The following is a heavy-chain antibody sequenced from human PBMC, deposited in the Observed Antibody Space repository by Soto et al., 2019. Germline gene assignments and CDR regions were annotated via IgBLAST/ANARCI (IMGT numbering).Heavy chain of an antibody. D-gene: IGHD6-13*01. CDR1: GYTFTGYY. CDR2: INPNSGGT. J-gene: IGHJ5*02. CDR3: ARCTAAAFDWFDP. Sequence: ASVKVSCKASGYTFTGYYMHWVRQAPGQGLEWMGWINPNSGGTNYAQKFQGRVTMTRDTSISTAYMELSRLRSNDTAVYYCARCTAAAFDWFDPWGQGTLVTVSS. V-gene: IGHV1-2*02.